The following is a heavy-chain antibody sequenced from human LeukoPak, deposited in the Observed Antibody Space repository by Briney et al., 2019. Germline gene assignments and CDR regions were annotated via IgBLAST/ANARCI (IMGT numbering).Heavy chain of an antibody. CDR1: GFTFDDYG. V-gene: IGHV3-20*04. CDR3: ANIPNSFGPDY. J-gene: IGHJ4*02. Sequence: PGGSLRLSCAASGFTFDDYGMSWVRQAPGKGLEWVSGINWNGGSTGYAASVKGRFTISRDNSKNMLYLEMNSLRVEDTAVYYCANIPNSFGPDYWGQGSLVTVSS. CDR2: INWNGGST. D-gene: IGHD3-16*01.